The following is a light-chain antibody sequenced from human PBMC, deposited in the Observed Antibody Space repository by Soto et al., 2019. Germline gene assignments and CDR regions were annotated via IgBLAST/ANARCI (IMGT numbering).Light chain of an antibody. CDR1: SGYSNYK. CDR2: VGTGGIVG. Sequence: QPVLTQPPSASASLGASVTLTCTLSSGYSNYKVDWYQQRQGNGPRFVMRVGTGGIVGSKGDGIPDRFSVLGSGLNRYLTIKNIQEEDESDYHCGADHGSGSNCFLYVFGTGTKLTVL. V-gene: IGLV9-49*01. J-gene: IGLJ1*01. CDR3: GADHGSGSNCFLYV.